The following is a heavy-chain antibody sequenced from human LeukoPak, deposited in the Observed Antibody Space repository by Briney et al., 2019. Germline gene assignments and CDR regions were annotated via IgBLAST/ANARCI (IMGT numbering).Heavy chain of an antibody. CDR1: GGSISSYY. J-gene: IGHJ3*02. D-gene: IGHD5-18*01. CDR2: IYYSGST. Sequence: SETLSLTCTVSGGSISSYYWSWIRQPPGKGLEWIGYIYYSGSTNYNPSLKSRVTISVDTSKNQFSLKLSSATAADTAVYYCARDARYSYGLNSDAFDIWGQGTMVTVSS. V-gene: IGHV4-59*01. CDR3: ARDARYSYGLNSDAFDI.